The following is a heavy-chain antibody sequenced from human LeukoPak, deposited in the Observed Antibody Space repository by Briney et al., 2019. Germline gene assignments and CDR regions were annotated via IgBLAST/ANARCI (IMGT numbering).Heavy chain of an antibody. CDR1: GGTFNNYT. V-gene: IGHV1-69*06. J-gene: IGHJ4*02. CDR3: AREEENAGATTGYFDY. CDR2: IIPIFGTA. Sequence: GASVKVSCKASGGTFNNYTISWVRQAPGQGLEWMGGIIPIFGTANYAQKFQGRVTITADKSTSTVYMDLSSLRAEDTAVYYCAREEENAGATTGYFDYWGQGTLVTVSS. D-gene: IGHD1-26*01.